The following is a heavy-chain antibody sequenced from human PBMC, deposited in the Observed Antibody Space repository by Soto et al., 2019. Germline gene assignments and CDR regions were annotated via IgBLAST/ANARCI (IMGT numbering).Heavy chain of an antibody. D-gene: IGHD2-15*01. J-gene: IGHJ5*02. CDR3: ARDGGDIVVVVAATPFWFDP. V-gene: IGHV1-3*01. CDR1: GYTFTSYA. Sequence: ASVKVSCTASGYTFTSYAMHWVRQAPGQRLEWMGWINAGNGNTKYSQKFQGRVTMTTDTSTSTAYMELRSLRSDDTAVYYCARDGGDIVVVVAATPFWFDPWGQGTLVTVSS. CDR2: INAGNGNT.